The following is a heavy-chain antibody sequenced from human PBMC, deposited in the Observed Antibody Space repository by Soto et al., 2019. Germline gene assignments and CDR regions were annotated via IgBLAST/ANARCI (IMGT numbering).Heavy chain of an antibody. D-gene: IGHD3-22*01. Sequence: QVQLVESGGGLVKPGGSLRLSCAASGFTFSDYYMSWIRQAPGKGLEWVSYISSSSSYTNYADSVKGRFTISRDNAKNSLYLQMNSLRAEDTAVYYCARGEGVYYDSPPDAFDIWGQGTMVTVSS. CDR2: ISSSSSYT. CDR1: GFTFSDYY. V-gene: IGHV3-11*05. J-gene: IGHJ3*02. CDR3: ARGEGVYYDSPPDAFDI.